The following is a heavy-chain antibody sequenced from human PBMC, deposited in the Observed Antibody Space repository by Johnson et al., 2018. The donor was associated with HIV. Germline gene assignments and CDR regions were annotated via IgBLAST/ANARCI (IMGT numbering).Heavy chain of an antibody. CDR1: GFTFSDYA. Sequence: QVQLVESGGGLVQPGGSLRLSCVASGFTFSDYAVHWVRQAPGKGLEWVAVISYDAKNKYYADSVKGRFTISRDNSKNTLFLQINSLRTEDTAVYYCATGDVDGFWGQGTMVTVSS. CDR3: ATGDVDGF. D-gene: IGHD3-16*01. V-gene: IGHV3-30*04. CDR2: ISYDAKNK. J-gene: IGHJ3*01.